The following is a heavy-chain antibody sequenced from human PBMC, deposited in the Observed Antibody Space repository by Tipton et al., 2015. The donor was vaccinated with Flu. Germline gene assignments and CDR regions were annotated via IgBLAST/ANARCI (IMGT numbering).Heavy chain of an antibody. J-gene: IGHJ3*01. Sequence: LRLSCTVSGGSISTYYWSWIRQPPGKGLEWIGYIYYTGSTNYNPSLKSRVTISVDTSKNQFSLNLSSVTAADTALYYCARRSFSKTGTSKSGAFDVWGRGTMVTVSS. CDR1: GGSISTYY. CDR2: IYYTGST. D-gene: IGHD1-7*01. V-gene: IGHV4-59*08. CDR3: ARRSFSKTGTSKSGAFDV.